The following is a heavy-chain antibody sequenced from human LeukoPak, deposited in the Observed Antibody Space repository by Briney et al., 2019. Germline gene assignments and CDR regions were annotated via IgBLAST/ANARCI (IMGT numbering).Heavy chain of an antibody. V-gene: IGHV3-7*05. CDR3: ARSQREWLHLGY. CDR1: GFTFSSYW. D-gene: IGHD5-24*01. Sequence: GGSLRLSCAASGFTFSSYWMSWVRQAPGKGLEWVANIKQDGSERYYVDSVKGRFTISRDNAKNSLFVQMNSLRVEDTAVYYCARSQREWLHLGYWGQGTLVTVSS. J-gene: IGHJ4*02. CDR2: IKQDGSER.